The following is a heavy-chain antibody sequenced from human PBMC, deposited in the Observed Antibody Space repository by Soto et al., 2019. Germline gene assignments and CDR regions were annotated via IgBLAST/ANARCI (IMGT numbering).Heavy chain of an antibody. CDR3: ARRNGGSVLDY. CDR2: ISYDADIK. CDR1: GFAFSSYT. V-gene: IGHV3-30-3*01. J-gene: IGHJ4*02. Sequence: QVQLVESGGDVLQPGRSLRLSCIASGFAFSSYTMHWVRQAPGKGLEWVTGISYDADIKYYSDSVKGRFTVSRDNSKNSLFLQMNSLRAEDTAVYYCARRNGGSVLDYWGQGTLVTVSS. D-gene: IGHD4-17*01.